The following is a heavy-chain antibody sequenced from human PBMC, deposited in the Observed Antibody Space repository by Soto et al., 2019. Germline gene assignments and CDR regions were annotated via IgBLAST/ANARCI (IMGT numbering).Heavy chain of an antibody. J-gene: IGHJ4*02. D-gene: IGHD3-22*01. Sequence: QVHLVESGGGVVQPGRSLRLSCAASGFTLNNYGMHWVRQAPGKGLEWVAVISYDGSNKYYADSVKGRFTISRDNSKNTLYLQMNSLRVEDTAVYYCAKDAFYYDSSGDFDGGYFDYWGQGTLVTVSS. CDR2: ISYDGSNK. V-gene: IGHV3-30*18. CDR3: AKDAFYYDSSGDFDGGYFDY. CDR1: GFTLNNYG.